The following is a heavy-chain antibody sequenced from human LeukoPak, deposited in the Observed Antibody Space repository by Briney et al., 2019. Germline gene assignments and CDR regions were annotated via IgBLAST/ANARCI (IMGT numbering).Heavy chain of an antibody. V-gene: IGHV4-34*01. CDR3: ASNTGTVFDY. D-gene: IGHD7-27*01. Sequence: SETLSLTCAVYGGSFSGYYWNWIRQPPGKGPEWIGEINNSGSTNYNPSLKSRVTISRDTSKNQFSLNLTSVTAADTAVYHCASNTGTVFDYWGQGALVTVSS. J-gene: IGHJ4*02. CDR2: INNSGST. CDR1: GGSFSGYY.